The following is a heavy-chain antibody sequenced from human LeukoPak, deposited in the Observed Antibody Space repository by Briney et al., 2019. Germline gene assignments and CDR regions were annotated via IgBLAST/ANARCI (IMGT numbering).Heavy chain of an antibody. CDR3: AREGGDGAFDI. D-gene: IGHD3-16*01. CDR1: GFTFSSYA. CDR2: ISYEGSNK. V-gene: IGHV3-30*04. Sequence: PGGSLRLSCAASGFTFSSYAMHWGRQAPGKGLGWVAVISYEGSNKYYADSVKGRFTISRDNSKNTLYLQMNSLRAEDTAVYYCAREGGDGAFDIWGQGTMVTVSS. J-gene: IGHJ3*02.